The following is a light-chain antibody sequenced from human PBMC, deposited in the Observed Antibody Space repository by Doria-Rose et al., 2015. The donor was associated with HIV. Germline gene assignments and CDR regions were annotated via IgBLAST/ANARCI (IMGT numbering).Light chain of an antibody. J-gene: IGKJ3*01. CDR1: QSLLYTSKNY. Sequence: DIRVTQSPESLGMSLGERATLNCKSNQSLLYTSKNYLAWYQQKPVEPPNVLIYWTSTRQSVVPARFSGSGSGTDFTLTISSLEAEDVAVYYCQQYYDTPSFGPGTTVDIK. CDR3: QQYYDTPS. V-gene: IGKV4-1*01. CDR2: WTS.